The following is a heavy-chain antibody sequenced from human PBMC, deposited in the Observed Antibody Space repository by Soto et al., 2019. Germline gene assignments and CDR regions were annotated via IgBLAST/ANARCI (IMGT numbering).Heavy chain of an antibody. CDR2: INAGNGNT. D-gene: IGHD3-22*01. Sequence: QVQLVQSGAEVKKPGASVKVSCKASGYTFTDYALHWVRQAPGQRLEWMGWINAGNGNTKCSQKYQRXVTITRDTSASTAYMELSSLKSEDTAVYYCARGDYYDIHDYWGQGTLVTVSS. CDR3: ARGDYYDIHDY. J-gene: IGHJ4*02. V-gene: IGHV1-3*01. CDR1: GYTFTDYA.